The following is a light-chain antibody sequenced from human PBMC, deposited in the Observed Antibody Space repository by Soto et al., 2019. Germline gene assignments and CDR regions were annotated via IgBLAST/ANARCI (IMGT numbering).Light chain of an antibody. J-gene: IGKJ4*01. CDR2: NAS. CDR1: QSVSSSY. Sequence: EIVLTQSPGTLSLSPGERATLSCRASQSVSSSYLAWYQQKPGQAPRLFIYNASSRATGIPDRFSGGGSGTDFTLTIGRLEPEDFAVYYCQHYISSPSRLTFGGGTKVEIK. V-gene: IGKV3-20*01. CDR3: QHYISSPSRLT.